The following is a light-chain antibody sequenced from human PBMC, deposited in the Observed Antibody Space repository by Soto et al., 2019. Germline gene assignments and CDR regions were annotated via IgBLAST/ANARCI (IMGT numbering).Light chain of an antibody. CDR2: DAS. Sequence: DIQMTQSPSTLSASVRDRVTITCRASQSINTWLAWYQHKPGKAPKLLIYDASALETGVPSRFSGSGSGTEFTLTISGLQTDDFATYYCQQYHSLPLTFGGGSKVDI. CDR3: QQYHSLPLT. CDR1: QSINTW. J-gene: IGKJ4*01. V-gene: IGKV1-5*01.